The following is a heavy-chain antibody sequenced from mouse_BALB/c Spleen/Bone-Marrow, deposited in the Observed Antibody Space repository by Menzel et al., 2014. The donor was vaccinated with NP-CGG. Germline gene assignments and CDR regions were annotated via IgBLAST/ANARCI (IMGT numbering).Heavy chain of an antibody. V-gene: IGHV1-80*01. J-gene: IGHJ2*01. CDR2: IYPGDGDT. Sequence: VMLVESGAELVRPGSSVKISCEASGYVFSSYWMIWVRQRPGQGLEWIGQIYPGDGDTNYNGKFKGKATLTADKSSSTAYMQLSSLTSEDSAVYFCARSGYGSNYDYWGQGTTLTVSS. CDR1: GYVFSSYW. CDR3: ARSGYGSNYDY. D-gene: IGHD1-1*01.